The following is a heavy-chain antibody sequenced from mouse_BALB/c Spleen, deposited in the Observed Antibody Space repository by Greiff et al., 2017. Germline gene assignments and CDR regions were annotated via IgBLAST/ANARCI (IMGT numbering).Heavy chain of an antibody. J-gene: IGHJ4*01. CDR3: ARSPNYGSRGYAMDY. Sequence: EVQLQESGPELVKPGASVKIPCKASGYTFTDYNMDWVKQSHGKSLEWIGDINPNNGGTIYNQKFKGKATLTVDKSSSTAYMELRSLTSEDTAVYYCARSPNYGSRGYAMDYWGQGTSVTVSS. D-gene: IGHD1-1*01. CDR1: GYTFTDYN. CDR2: INPNNGGT. V-gene: IGHV1-18*01.